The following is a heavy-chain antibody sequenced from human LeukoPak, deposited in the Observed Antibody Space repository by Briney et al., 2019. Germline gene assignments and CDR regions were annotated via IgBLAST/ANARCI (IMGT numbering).Heavy chain of an antibody. CDR3: TRDNGEGAAAY. CDR2: ISSCSTYI. Sequence: GGSVTLSCAGSGFTFRAYSMNWVRQAPGKGLEWVSSISSCSTYIYYRVSVKGRFTISRDNAKISLFLQMNSLRAEDTAVYYCTRDNGEGAAAYWGEGTMVTVFS. J-gene: IGHJ4*01. V-gene: IGHV3-21*01. CDR1: GFTFRAYS. D-gene: IGHD6-13*01.